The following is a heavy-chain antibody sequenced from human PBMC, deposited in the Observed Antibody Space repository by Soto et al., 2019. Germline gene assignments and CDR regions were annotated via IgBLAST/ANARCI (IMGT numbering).Heavy chain of an antibody. D-gene: IGHD3-22*01. CDR2: IYYSGST. Sequence: QVQLQESGPGLVKPSQTLSLTCTVSGGSISSGGYYWSWIRQHPGKGLEWIGYIYYSGSTYYNPSLKSRVXXSXDXCKNQFSLKLSSVTAADTAVYYCARVGSHSSGYFDYWGQGTLVTVSS. CDR1: GGSISSGGYY. V-gene: IGHV4-31*03. CDR3: ARVGSHSSGYFDY. J-gene: IGHJ4*02.